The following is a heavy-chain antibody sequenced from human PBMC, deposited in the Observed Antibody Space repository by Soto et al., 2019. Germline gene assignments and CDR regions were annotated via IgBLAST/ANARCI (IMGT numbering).Heavy chain of an antibody. CDR3: AKDLGHGGRGAFDI. CDR2: ISYDGSNK. CDR1: GFTFSSYG. J-gene: IGHJ3*02. D-gene: IGHD7-27*01. Sequence: QVQLVESGGGVVQPGRSLRLSCAASGFTFSSYGMHWVRQAPGKGLEWVAVISYDGSNKYYADSVKGRSTISRDNSKKSLYLQMNSLRAEDTAVYYCAKDLGHGGRGAFDIWGQGTMVTVSS. V-gene: IGHV3-30*18.